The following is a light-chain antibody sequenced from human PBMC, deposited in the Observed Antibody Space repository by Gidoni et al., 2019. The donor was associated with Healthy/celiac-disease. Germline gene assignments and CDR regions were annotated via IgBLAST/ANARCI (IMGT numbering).Light chain of an antibody. Sequence: ERVLMQSPATLYVSPGERATLSCRASQSLSGHLAWFQQKLGQAPRLLIYHATTRATGTPARFSGSLSGTEYTLAITALQSEDFAIYFCQQYHGWPPWTFGQGTKVEVK. V-gene: IGKV3-15*01. J-gene: IGKJ1*01. CDR3: QQYHGWPPWT. CDR1: QSLSGH. CDR2: HAT.